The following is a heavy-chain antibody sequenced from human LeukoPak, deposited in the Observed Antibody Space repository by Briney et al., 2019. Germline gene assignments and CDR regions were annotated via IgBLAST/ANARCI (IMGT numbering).Heavy chain of an antibody. CDR1: GYTFTGYY. V-gene: IGHV1-2*02. Sequence: PRASVKVSCKASGYTFTGYYMHWVRQAPGQGLQWMGWINPNSGGTNYAQKFQGRVTMTRDTSISTAYMELSRLRSDDTAVYYCARDYFRFTLIVGARSRYWFDPWGQGTLVTVSS. D-gene: IGHD1-26*01. J-gene: IGHJ5*02. CDR3: ARDYFRFTLIVGARSRYWFDP. CDR2: INPNSGGT.